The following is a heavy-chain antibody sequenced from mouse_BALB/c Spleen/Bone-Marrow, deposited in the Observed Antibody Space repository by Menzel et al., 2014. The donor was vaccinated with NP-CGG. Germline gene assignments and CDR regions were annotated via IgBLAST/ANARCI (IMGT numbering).Heavy chain of an antibody. D-gene: IGHD1-1*01. CDR3: ASYYYGSSLFAY. CDR1: GFNIKDTY. CDR2: IDPANGNT. Sequence: EVKLMESGAELVKPGASVKLSCTASGFNIKDTYMHWVKQRPEQGLEWIGRIDPANGNTKYDPKFQGKATITADTSSNTACLQLSSLTSEDTAVYYCASYYYGSSLFAYWGQGTLVTVSA. J-gene: IGHJ3*01. V-gene: IGHV14-3*02.